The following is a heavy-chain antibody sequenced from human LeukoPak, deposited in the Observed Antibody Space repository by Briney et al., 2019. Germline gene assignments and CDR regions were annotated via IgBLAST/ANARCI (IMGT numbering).Heavy chain of an antibody. V-gene: IGHV3-9*03. CDR2: ISWNSGSI. CDR3: ANSGTTGAFDY. D-gene: IGHD1-1*01. J-gene: IGHJ4*02. Sequence: PGRSLRLSCAASGFTFDDYAMHWVRQAPGKGLEWVSGISWNSGSIGYADSVKGRFTISRDNAKNSLYLQMNSLRAEDMALYYCANSGTTGAFDYWGQGTLVTVSS. CDR1: GFTFDDYA.